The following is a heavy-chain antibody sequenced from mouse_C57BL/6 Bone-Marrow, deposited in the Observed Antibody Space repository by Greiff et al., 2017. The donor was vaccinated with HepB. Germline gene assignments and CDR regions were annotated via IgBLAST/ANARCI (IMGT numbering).Heavy chain of an antibody. J-gene: IGHJ2*01. CDR2: ISGGGGNT. Sequence: EVNVVESGGGLVKPGGSLKLSCAASGFTFSSYTMSWVRQTPEKRLEWVATISGGGGNTYYPDSVKGRFTISRDNAKNTLYLQMSSLRSGDTALYYCARLITTVGGYFDYWGQGTTLTVSS. V-gene: IGHV5-9*01. CDR3: ARLITTVGGYFDY. CDR1: GFTFSSYT. D-gene: IGHD1-1*01.